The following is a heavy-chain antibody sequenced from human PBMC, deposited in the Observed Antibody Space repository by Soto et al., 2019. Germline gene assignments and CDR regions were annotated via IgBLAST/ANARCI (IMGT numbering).Heavy chain of an antibody. J-gene: IGHJ6*02. CDR1: GGSFSGYY. CDR3: ARSLAARDYYGMDV. V-gene: IGHV4-34*01. CDR2: INHSGST. D-gene: IGHD6-6*01. Sequence: ETLSLTGTVYGGSFSGYYWSWIRQPPGKGLEWIGEINHSGSTNYNPSLKSRVTISVDTSKNQFSLKLSSVTAADTAVYYCARSLAARDYYGMDVWGQGTTVTV.